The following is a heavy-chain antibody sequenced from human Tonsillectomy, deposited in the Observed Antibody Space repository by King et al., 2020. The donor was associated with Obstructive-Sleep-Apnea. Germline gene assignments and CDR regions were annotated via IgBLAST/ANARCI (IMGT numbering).Heavy chain of an antibody. CDR3: ARGYYYDSSGGGGGMDV. D-gene: IGHD3-22*01. J-gene: IGHJ6*02. CDR2: ISYDGSNK. V-gene: IGHV3-30-3*01. Sequence: VQLVESGGGVVQPGRSLRLSCAASGFTFSSYAMHWVRQAPGKGLEWVAVISYDGSNKYYADSVKGRFTISRDNSKNTLYLQMNSLRAEDTAVYYCARGYYYDSSGGGGGMDVWGQGTTVTVSS. CDR1: GFTFSSYA.